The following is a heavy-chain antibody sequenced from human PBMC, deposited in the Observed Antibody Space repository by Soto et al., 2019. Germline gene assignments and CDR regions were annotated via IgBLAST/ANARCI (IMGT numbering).Heavy chain of an antibody. CDR3: AKDPTYSGYARDWFDP. J-gene: IGHJ5*02. CDR1: GFTFSSYA. D-gene: IGHD5-12*01. Sequence: EVQLLESGGGLVQPGGSLRLSCAASGFTFSSYAMSWVRQAPGKGLEWVSAISGSGGSTYYAHSVKGRFTISRDNSKNTLYLQMNSLRAEDTAVYYCAKDPTYSGYARDWFDPWGQGTLVTVSS. CDR2: ISGSGGST. V-gene: IGHV3-23*01.